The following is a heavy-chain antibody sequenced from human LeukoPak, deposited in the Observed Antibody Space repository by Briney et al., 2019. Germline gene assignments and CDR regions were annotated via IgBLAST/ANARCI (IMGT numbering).Heavy chain of an antibody. CDR3: ARDSYYDFWSGYPYYYYYGMDV. V-gene: IGHV3-48*03. CDR2: ISSSGSTI. CDR1: GFTFSSYE. Sequence: PGGSLRLSCAASGFTFSSYEMNWVRQAPGKGLEWVSYISSSGSTIYYADSVKGRFTISRGNAKNSLYLQMNSLRAEDTAVYYCARDSYYDFWSGYPYYYYYGMDVWGQGTTVTVSS. J-gene: IGHJ6*02. D-gene: IGHD3-3*01.